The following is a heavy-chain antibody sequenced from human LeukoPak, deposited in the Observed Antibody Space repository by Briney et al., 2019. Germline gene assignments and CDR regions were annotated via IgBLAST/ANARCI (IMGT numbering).Heavy chain of an antibody. J-gene: IGHJ6*03. CDR2: IFYIGRT. Sequence: PSETLSLTCTVSGGSISTYYWTWIRQPPGKGLEWIGYIFYIGRTNYNPSLESRVSISLKMSKNQFSLKLTSVTAADTAMYYCARGMGTDTLDYYYMDVWGKGTTVTVSS. V-gene: IGHV4-59*01. CDR3: ARGMGTDTLDYYYMDV. CDR1: GGSISTYY. D-gene: IGHD7-27*01.